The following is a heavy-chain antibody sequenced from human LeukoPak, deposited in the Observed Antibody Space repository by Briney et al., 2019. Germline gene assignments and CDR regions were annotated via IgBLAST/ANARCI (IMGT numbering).Heavy chain of an antibody. J-gene: IGHJ5*02. V-gene: IGHV1-46*01. Sequence: ASVTVSCKASGYTFTSYYMHWVRQAPGQGLEWMGIINPSGGSTSYAQKFQGRVTMTRDMSTSTVYMELSSLRSEDTAVYYCARGSYNGYNSENWFDPWGQETLVTVSS. CDR2: INPSGGST. D-gene: IGHD5-24*01. CDR3: ARGSYNGYNSENWFDP. CDR1: GYTFTSYY.